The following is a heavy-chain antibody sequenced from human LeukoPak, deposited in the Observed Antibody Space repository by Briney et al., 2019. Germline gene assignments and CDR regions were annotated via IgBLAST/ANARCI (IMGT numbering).Heavy chain of an antibody. J-gene: IGHJ3*02. V-gene: IGHV1-69*04. CDR3: ARAGAVAGTYDAFDI. D-gene: IGHD6-19*01. CDR1: GGTFSSYA. Sequence: SVTVSCMASGGTFSSYAISWVRQAPGQGLEWMGRIIPILGIANYAQKFQGRVTITADKSTSTAYMELSSLRSEDTAVYYCARAGAVAGTYDAFDIWGQGTMVTVSS. CDR2: IIPILGIA.